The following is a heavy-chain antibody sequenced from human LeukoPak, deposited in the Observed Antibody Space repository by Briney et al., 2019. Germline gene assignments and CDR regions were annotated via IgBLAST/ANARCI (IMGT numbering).Heavy chain of an antibody. CDR1: GFTFSSYS. V-gene: IGHV3-48*01. J-gene: IGHJ3*02. CDR2: ISSSTI. Sequence: GGSLRLSCAASGFTFSSYSMNWVRQAPGKGLEWVSYISSSTIYYADSVKGRFTISRDNAKNSLYLQMNSLRAEDTAVYYCARETIFGVGDAFDIWGQGTMVTVSS. CDR3: ARETIFGVGDAFDI. D-gene: IGHD3-3*01.